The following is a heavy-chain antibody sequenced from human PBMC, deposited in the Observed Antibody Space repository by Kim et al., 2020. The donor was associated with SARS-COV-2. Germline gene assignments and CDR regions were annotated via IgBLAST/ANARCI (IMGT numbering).Heavy chain of an antibody. Sequence: GGSLRLSCGASGFTFSDSAMHWVRRASGKGLEWVGRIRSKVNGYATSYSASVRGRCTISRDDSRNTAYLQMNSLKTEDTAVYYCTRAPGTTLAFCDAVD. CDR1: GFTFSDSA. D-gene: IGHD1-1*01. CDR2: IRSKVNGYAT. V-gene: IGHV3-73*01. J-gene: IGHJ3*02. CDR3: TRAPGTTLAFCDAVD.